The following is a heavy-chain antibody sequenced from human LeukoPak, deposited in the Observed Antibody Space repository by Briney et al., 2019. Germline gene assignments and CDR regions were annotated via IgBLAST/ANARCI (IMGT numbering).Heavy chain of an antibody. CDR2: ISYDGSNK. Sequence: PGGTLRLSCAASGFTFSSYAMHWVRQAPGKGLEWVAVISYDGSNKYYADSVKGRFTISRDNSKNTLYLQMNSLRAEDTAVYYCAREGLVDFWSGYSLADSILDYYYYMDVWGKGTTVTVSS. V-gene: IGHV3-30*04. CDR1: GFTFSSYA. CDR3: AREGLVDFWSGYSLADSILDYYYYMDV. D-gene: IGHD3-3*01. J-gene: IGHJ6*03.